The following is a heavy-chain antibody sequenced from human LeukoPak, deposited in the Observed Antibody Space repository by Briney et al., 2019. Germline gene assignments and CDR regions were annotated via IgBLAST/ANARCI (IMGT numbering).Heavy chain of an antibody. Sequence: TGGSLRLSSAASGFTFSSYAMNWVRLAPGKGLEWVSCISSSSTYIYYADSVKGRFSISRDNAKKSMYLQMNSLRAEDTAVYYCSRAPYSSAPYLEYFQHWGHGTLVTVSS. CDR3: SRAPYSSAPYLEYFQH. CDR1: GFTFSSYA. D-gene: IGHD6-25*01. J-gene: IGHJ1*01. V-gene: IGHV3-21*01. CDR2: ISSSSTYI.